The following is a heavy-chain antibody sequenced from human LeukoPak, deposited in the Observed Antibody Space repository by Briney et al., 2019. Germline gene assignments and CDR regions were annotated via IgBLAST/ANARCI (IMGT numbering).Heavy chain of an antibody. Sequence: SETLSLTCAVYGGSFSGYYWSWIRQPPGKGLEWIGSIYHSGSTYYNPSLKSRVTISVDTSRNQFSLNLSSVTAADTAVYYCARHYGPWGQGTLVTVSS. V-gene: IGHV4-34*01. CDR2: IYHSGST. CDR3: ARHYGP. D-gene: IGHD3-16*01. J-gene: IGHJ5*02. CDR1: GGSFSGYY.